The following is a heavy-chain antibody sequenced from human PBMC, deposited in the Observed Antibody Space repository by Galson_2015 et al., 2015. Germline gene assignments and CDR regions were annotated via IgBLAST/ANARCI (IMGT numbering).Heavy chain of an antibody. CDR1: GFTVSRNY. V-gene: IGHV3-53*01. CDR2: IYDNGST. Sequence: SLRLSCAASGFTVSRNYMSWVRQAPGKGLEWVSVIYDNGSTYYTDSVKGRFTISRDKSKNTLYLQLNSLRAEDTAVYYCARGPNGDYETYFDYWGQGTLVSVSS. CDR3: ARGPNGDYETYFDY. J-gene: IGHJ4*02. D-gene: IGHD4-17*01.